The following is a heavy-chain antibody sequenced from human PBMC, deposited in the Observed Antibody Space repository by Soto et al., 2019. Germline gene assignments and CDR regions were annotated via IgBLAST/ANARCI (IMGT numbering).Heavy chain of an antibody. CDR1: GFTFSDYY. V-gene: IGHV3-11*01. CDR3: ARSSLTYFEF. J-gene: IGHJ4*02. Sequence: QVHLEESGGGLVKPGESLRLSCTASGFTFSDYYMSWIRQAPGKGLEWLAYISGSGSTTYYTDSVKGRFAISRDNARTSLYLQINSLRVEDSAVYYCARSSLTYFEFWGQGTLVTVSS. CDR2: ISGSGSTT.